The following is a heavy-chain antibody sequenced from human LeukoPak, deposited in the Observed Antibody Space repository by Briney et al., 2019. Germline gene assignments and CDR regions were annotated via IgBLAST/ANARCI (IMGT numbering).Heavy chain of an antibody. CDR3: ARDATTAIGTVYMDV. J-gene: IGHJ6*03. Sequence: GGSVRLSCEASGFTFSIYEVNWVRQAPGKGLEWLSHISDSGSSVHYADSVKGRFTISRDNSKNSLYLEMNSLRVEDTAIYYCARDATTAIGTVYMDVWGKGTTVTISS. CDR1: GFTFSIYE. D-gene: IGHD1-1*01. CDR2: ISDSGSSV. V-gene: IGHV3-48*03.